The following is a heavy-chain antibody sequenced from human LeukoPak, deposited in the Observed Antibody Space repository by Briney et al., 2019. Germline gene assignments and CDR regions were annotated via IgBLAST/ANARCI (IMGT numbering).Heavy chain of an antibody. J-gene: IGHJ5*02. D-gene: IGHD3-10*01. CDR1: GYTFTSYG. CDR3: ARDSRAMVRGVRSWFDP. V-gene: IGHV1-18*01. Sequence: ASVKVSCTASGYTFTSYGISWVRQAPGQGLEWMGWISAYNGNTNYAQKLQGRVTMTTDTSTSTAYMELRSLRSDDTAVYYCARDSRAMVRGVRSWFDPWGQGTLVTVSS. CDR2: ISAYNGNT.